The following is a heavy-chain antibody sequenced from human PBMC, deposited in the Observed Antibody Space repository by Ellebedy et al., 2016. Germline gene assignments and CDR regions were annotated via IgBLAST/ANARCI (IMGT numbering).Heavy chain of an antibody. V-gene: IGHV3-15*01. CDR1: GFTFSNAW. D-gene: IGHD3-3*01. Sequence: GGSLRLSCAASGFTFSNAWMSWVRQAPGKGLEWVGRIKSKTDGGTTDYAAPVKGRFTISRDDSKNTLYLQMNSLKTEDTAVYYCTTEDGLEYYDFWSGDQEYFQHWGQGTLVTVSS. CDR3: TTEDGLEYYDFWSGDQEYFQH. J-gene: IGHJ1*01. CDR2: IKSKTDGGTT.